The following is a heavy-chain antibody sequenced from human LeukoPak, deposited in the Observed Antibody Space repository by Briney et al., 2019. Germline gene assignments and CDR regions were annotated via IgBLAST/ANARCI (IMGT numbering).Heavy chain of an antibody. CDR3: AKIGRGYCSSTSCYGGFDP. V-gene: IGHV3-23*01. CDR2: ISGSGGST. D-gene: IGHD2-2*01. J-gene: IGHJ5*02. CDR1: GFTFSSYA. Sequence: GGSLRLSCAASGFTFSSYAMSWVRQAPGKGLEWVSAISGSGGSTYYADSVKGRFTISRDNSKNTLYLQMNSLRAEDTAVYYCAKIGRGYCSSTSCYGGFDPWGQGTLVTVSS.